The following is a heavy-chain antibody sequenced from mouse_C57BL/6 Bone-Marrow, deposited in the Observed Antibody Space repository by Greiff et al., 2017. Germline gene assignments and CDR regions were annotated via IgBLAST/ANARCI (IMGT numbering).Heavy chain of an antibody. CDR2: ISSGSSTI. CDR1: GFTFSDYG. J-gene: IGHJ3*01. CDR3: ARGIYGNYDAY. D-gene: IGHD2-1*01. V-gene: IGHV5-17*01. Sequence: EVQGVESGGGLVKPGGSLKLSCAASGFTFSDYGMHWVRQAPEKGLEWVAYISSGSSTIYYADTVKGRFTISRDNAKNTLFLQMTSLRSKDTAMYYCARGIYGNYDAYWGQGTLVTVAA.